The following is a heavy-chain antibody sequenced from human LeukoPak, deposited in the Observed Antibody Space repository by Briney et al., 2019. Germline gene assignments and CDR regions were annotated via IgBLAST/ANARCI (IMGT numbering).Heavy chain of an antibody. CDR3: VKDIGTVGTNAFDI. CDR1: GFTVDNYP. D-gene: IGHD2-8*02. Sequence: PGGSLRLSCAASGFTVDNYPLHWVRQAPGKGLEWVSVISGDGEKTYYADSVRGRSTISRDNTKNSLFLQMNSLTTEDTAFYYCVKDIGTVGTNAFDIWGQGTMVTVSS. J-gene: IGHJ3*02. V-gene: IGHV3-43*02. CDR2: ISGDGEKT.